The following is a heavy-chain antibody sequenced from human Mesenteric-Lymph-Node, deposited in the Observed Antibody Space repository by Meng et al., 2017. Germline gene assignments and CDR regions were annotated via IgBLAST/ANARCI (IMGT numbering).Heavy chain of an antibody. V-gene: IGHV7-4-1*04. CDR1: GCTLTTYA. CDR3: VRGDWFDP. J-gene: IGHJ5*02. Sequence: QVQLVQSGAEWKKPGAAVKVACKASGCTLTTYAMNWVRQAPGQGLEWMGWINTNTGNPTYAQGFTGRFVFSLDTSVNMAYLQITSLKAEDTAVYYCVRGDWFDPWGQGTLVTVSS. CDR2: INTNTGNP.